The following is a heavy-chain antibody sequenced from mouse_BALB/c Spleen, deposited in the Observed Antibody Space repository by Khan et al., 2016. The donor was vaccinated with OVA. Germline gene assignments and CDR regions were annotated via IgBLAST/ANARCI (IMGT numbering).Heavy chain of an antibody. CDR2: ISYSGGT. V-gene: IGHV3-2*02. CDR1: GYSITSGYA. Sequence: VQLKQSGPGLVKPSQSLSLTCTVTGYSITSGYAWNWIRQFPGNKLEWMGYISYSGGTSSNPSLKSRISITRDTSKNQFFLQLNSVTTEDTATYYSARGNYYGYDFDYWGQGTTLTVSS. J-gene: IGHJ2*01. CDR3: ARGNYYGYDFDY. D-gene: IGHD1-2*01.